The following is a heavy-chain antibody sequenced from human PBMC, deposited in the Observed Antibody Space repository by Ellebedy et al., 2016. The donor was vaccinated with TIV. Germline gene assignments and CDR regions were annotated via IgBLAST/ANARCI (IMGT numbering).Heavy chain of an antibody. CDR2: ISGSGGST. CDR1: GFTFSSYA. D-gene: IGHD2-21*01. CDR3: AKDGAYCGGDCYSSFDY. J-gene: IGHJ4*02. V-gene: IGHV3-23*01. Sequence: GGSLRLXCAASGFTFSSYAMSWVRQAPGKGLEWVSAISGSGGSTYYADSVKGRFTISRDNSKNTLYLQMNSLRAEDTAVYYCAKDGAYCGGDCYSSFDYWGQGTLVTVSS.